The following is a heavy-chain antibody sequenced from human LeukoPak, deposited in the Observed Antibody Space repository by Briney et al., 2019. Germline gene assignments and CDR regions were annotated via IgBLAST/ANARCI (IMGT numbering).Heavy chain of an antibody. CDR2: IYYSGST. Sequence: SETLSLTCTVSGGSISSSGYYWGWIRQPPGTGLEWIASIYYSGSTYYNPSLKSRVTISVDTSKNQLSLKLRSLTAADTAVYYCARHEYSGSYYGLSWFDPWGQGTLVTVSS. CDR1: GGSISSSGYY. D-gene: IGHD1-26*01. J-gene: IGHJ5*02. V-gene: IGHV4-39*01. CDR3: ARHEYSGSYYGLSWFDP.